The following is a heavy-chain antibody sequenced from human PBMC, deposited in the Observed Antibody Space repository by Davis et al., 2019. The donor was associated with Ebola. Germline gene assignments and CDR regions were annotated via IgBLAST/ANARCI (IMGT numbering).Heavy chain of an antibody. D-gene: IGHD3-3*01. CDR1: GFTFSSSA. V-gene: IGHV3-23*01. Sequence: GESLKISCAASGFTFSSSAMSWGRQAPGKGLEWVSSIGGGGGSIYYADSVKGRFTISRDNSRNTLYLQMNSLRAEDTAVYYCAKAPVRFLEWFTTDYWGKGTLVTVSS. CDR2: IGGGGGSI. J-gene: IGHJ4*02. CDR3: AKAPVRFLEWFTTDY.